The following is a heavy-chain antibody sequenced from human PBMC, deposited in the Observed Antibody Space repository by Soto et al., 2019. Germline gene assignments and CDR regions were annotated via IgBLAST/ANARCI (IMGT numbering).Heavy chain of an antibody. J-gene: IGHJ6*02. V-gene: IGHV3-13*01. Sequence: VQLVESGGGWVQTGGSLRLSCAASGFICSSYDVHWVRHAPGKCLECVSVITTTGDTSYAASVKCRFTISRENAENSLYLQMNSLRAEAAAVYYCARVDLLHYGSYPYWHYYGQYICCQMPTVTVSS. CDR3: ARVDLLHYGSYPYWHYYGQYI. CDR2: ITTTGDT. CDR1: GFICSSYD. D-gene: IGHD2-8*02.